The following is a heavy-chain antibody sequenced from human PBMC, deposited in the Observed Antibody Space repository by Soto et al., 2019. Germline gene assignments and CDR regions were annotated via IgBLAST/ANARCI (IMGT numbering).Heavy chain of an antibody. CDR1: GGSISSSTYY. D-gene: IGHD2-2*01. CDR3: ARHRLYCSSTSCHNNNWFDP. J-gene: IGHJ5*02. Sequence: KTSETLSLTCTVSGGSISSSTYYWGWIRQPPGKGPEWIGSIYYSGNTYHNPSLKSRVTISVDTSKNIFSLKLTSVTAADTAVYYCARHRLYCSSTSCHNNNWFDPCGQGTLVTVSS. CDR2: IYYSGNT. V-gene: IGHV4-39*01.